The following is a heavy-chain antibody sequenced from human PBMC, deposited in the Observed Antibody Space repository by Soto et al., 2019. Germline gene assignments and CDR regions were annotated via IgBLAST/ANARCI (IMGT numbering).Heavy chain of an antibody. D-gene: IGHD2-2*01. CDR2: ISAYNGNT. Sequence: VKVSCKASGYTFTSYGISWVRQAPGQGLEWMGWISAYNGNTNYAQKFQGWVTMTRDTSISTAYMELSRLRSDDTAVYYCARGRWDIVVVPAAISEYYMDVWGKGTTVTVSS. CDR3: ARGRWDIVVVPAAISEYYMDV. J-gene: IGHJ6*03. CDR1: GYTFTSYG. V-gene: IGHV1-18*01.